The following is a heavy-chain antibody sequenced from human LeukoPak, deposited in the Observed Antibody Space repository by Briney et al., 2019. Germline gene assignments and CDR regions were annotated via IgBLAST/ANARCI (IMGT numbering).Heavy chain of an antibody. CDR1: GYSISRGSY. CDR2: VYHSGSA. D-gene: IGHD5-24*01. J-gene: IGHJ3*02. V-gene: IGHV4-38-2*01. Sequence: SETLSLTCAVAGYSISRGSYWGWIRQPPGKGLEWIGSVYHSGSAYYNPSLKSRVTISVDTSKNQFSLKLTSVTAADTAVYYCAVGLHSGQFAFDIWGQGTMVTVS. CDR3: AVGLHSGQFAFDI.